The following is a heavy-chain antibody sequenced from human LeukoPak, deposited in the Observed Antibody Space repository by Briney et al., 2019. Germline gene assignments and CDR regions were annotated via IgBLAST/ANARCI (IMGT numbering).Heavy chain of an antibody. V-gene: IGHV1-2*06. J-gene: IGHJ4*02. CDR1: GYTFTGYY. D-gene: IGHD3-9*01. CDR2: INPNSGGT. Sequence: ASVKVSCTASGYTFTGYYMHWVRQAPGQGLEWVGRINPNSGGTNYAQKFQGRVTMTRDTSISTAYMELSSLRSDDTAVYYCARDPYDIMTGSYTFFDYWGQGTLVIVSS. CDR3: ARDPYDIMTGSYTFFDY.